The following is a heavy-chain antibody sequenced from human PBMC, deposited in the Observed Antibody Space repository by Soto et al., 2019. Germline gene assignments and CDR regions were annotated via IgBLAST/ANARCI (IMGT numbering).Heavy chain of an antibody. CDR3: PRGRYCLTGRCFPNWFDS. Sequence: PSETLPLTCSVSGDSISNLDYFLAWIRQPPGHALEYIGYIYTSATTYYNPSCESRVAISVDTSKSQFSLNVTSVTAADTAVYFCPRGRYCLTGRCFPNWFDSWGQGAMVTVSS. CDR1: GDSISNLDYF. V-gene: IGHV4-30-4*01. D-gene: IGHD7-27*01. CDR2: IYTSATT. J-gene: IGHJ5*01.